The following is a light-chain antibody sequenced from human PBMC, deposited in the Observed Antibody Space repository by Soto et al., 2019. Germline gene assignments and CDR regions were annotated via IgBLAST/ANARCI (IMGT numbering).Light chain of an antibody. CDR1: QSISSW. J-gene: IGKJ4*01. V-gene: IGKV1-5*01. Sequence: DIQMTQSPSTLSASVGDRVTITCRASQSISSWLAWYQQKPGKAPKLLIYDASSLESGVPSRFSGSGSGTEFTLTISSLQPDDFATYYCQQYNSFLFGGGTKVDI. CDR3: QQYNSFL. CDR2: DAS.